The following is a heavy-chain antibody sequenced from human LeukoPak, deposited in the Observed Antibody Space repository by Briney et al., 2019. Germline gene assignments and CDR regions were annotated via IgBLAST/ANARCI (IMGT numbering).Heavy chain of an antibody. CDR1: GFTFSDYF. CDR2: ITNNGRKT. V-gene: IGHV3-11*04. J-gene: IGHJ4*02. CDR3: ARAGMDGRGYYQGFDY. Sequence: EGSLRLSCAASGFTFSDYFMGWVRQAPGKGLEWVSYITNNGRKTYYADSMKGRFTISRDNAKNSLFLQMNSLRAEDTALYYCARAGMDGRGYYQGFDYWGQGTLVTVSS. D-gene: IGHD3-22*01.